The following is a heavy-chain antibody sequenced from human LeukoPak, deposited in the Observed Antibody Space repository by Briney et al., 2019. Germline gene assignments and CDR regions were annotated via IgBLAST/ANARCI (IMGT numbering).Heavy chain of an antibody. Sequence: QTGGSLRLSCAASGFSFNNYGIHWVRQAPGKGLEWVSAISGSGGSTYYADSVKGRFTISRDNSKNTLYLQMNSLRAEDTAVYYCAKVPLPYYYGSGSYFDYWGQGTLVTVSS. J-gene: IGHJ4*02. CDR2: ISGSGGST. CDR3: AKVPLPYYYGSGSYFDY. CDR1: GFSFNNYG. V-gene: IGHV3-23*01. D-gene: IGHD3-10*01.